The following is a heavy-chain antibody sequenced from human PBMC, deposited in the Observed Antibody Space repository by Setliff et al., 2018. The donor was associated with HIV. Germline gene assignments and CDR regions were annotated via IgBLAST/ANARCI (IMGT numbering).Heavy chain of an antibody. CDR1: GGSISSGGPGYY. J-gene: IGHJ6*03. CDR2: VYYSGST. Sequence: SETLSLTCTVSGGSISSGGPGYYWGWVRQPPGGGLEWIGSVYYSGSTYYNPSLRSRVAISVDTSKNQFSLKLSSVTAADTAVYYCASNQHDWGYYYYYMDVWGKGTTVTVSS. CDR3: ASNQHDWGYYYYYMDV. V-gene: IGHV4-39*01. D-gene: IGHD3-16*01.